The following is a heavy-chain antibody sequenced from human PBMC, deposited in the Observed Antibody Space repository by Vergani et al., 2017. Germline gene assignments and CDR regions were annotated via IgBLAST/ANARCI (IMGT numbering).Heavy chain of an antibody. D-gene: IGHD3-10*01. CDR2: ISSSSSTI. CDR1: GFTFSSYS. CDR3: ARAHYYGSGSYSDY. Sequence: EVQLVESGGGLVQPGGSLRLSCAASGFTFSSYSMNWVRQAPGKGLEWVSYISSSSSTIYYADSVKGRFTISRDNAKNSLYLQMNSLRDEVTAVYYCARAHYYGSGSYSDYWGQGTLVTVSS. V-gene: IGHV3-48*02. J-gene: IGHJ4*02.